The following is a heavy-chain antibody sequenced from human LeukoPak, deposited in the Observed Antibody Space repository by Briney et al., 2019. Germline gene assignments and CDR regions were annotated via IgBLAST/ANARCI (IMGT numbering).Heavy chain of an antibody. CDR3: ARDLCSTTSCLDY. CDR2: IWYDGTKK. Sequence: GGSLRLSCAASGFTFSSYGMHWVRQAPGKGLEWVAVIWYDGTKKYYADSVKGRFTISRDDSKNTLYLQMNSLRPEDTAVYYCARDLCSTTSCLDYWGQGTLVTVSS. J-gene: IGHJ4*02. D-gene: IGHD2-2*01. CDR1: GFTFSSYG. V-gene: IGHV3-33*08.